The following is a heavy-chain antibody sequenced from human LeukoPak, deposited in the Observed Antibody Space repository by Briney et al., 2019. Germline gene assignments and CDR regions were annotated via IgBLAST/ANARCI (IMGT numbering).Heavy chain of an antibody. CDR2: IYTSGST. D-gene: IGHD3-9*01. Sequence: SETLSLTCTVSGGSISSGSYYWSWIRQPAGKGLEWIGRIYTSGSTNYNPSLKSRVTISVDTSKNQFSLKLSSVTAADTAVYYCARAPYYDILTGYYTKQGGHFGHAFDIWGQGTMVTVSS. V-gene: IGHV4-61*02. CDR3: ARAPYYDILTGYYTKQGGHFGHAFDI. J-gene: IGHJ3*02. CDR1: GGSISSGSYY.